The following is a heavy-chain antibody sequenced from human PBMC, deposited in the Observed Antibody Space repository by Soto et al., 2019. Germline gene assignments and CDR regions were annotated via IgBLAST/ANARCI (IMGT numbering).Heavy chain of an antibody. J-gene: IGHJ4*02. CDR2: ISYSGST. V-gene: IGHV4-59*01. Sequence: SETLSLTCTVAGGSLSSYYLSWIRQPPGKGLEWIGYISYSGSTNYNSSLKSRVAISVDTSKNQFSLKLGSVTAADTAVYYCARSPFLPPVFDYWGQGTLVTVS. CDR1: GGSLSSYY. CDR3: ARSPFLPPVFDY. D-gene: IGHD2-2*01.